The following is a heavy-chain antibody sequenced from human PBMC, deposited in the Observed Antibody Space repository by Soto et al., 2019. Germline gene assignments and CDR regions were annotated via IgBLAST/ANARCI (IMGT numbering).Heavy chain of an antibody. D-gene: IGHD4-17*01. V-gene: IGHV3-74*03. J-gene: IGHJ6*02. CDR2: INSDGSST. Sequence: GGSLRLSCAASGFDFSNSWMHWVRQVPGKGLVWVSHINSDGSSTTYADSVKGRFTISRDNARTTVYLQLDSLRVEDTAVYYCARDKSYALAVWGQGTTVTVS. CDR1: GFDFSNSW. CDR3: ARDKSYALAV.